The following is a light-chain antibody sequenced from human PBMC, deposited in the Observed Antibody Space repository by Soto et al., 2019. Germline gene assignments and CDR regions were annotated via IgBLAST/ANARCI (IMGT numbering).Light chain of an antibody. CDR1: QSISSW. CDR3: QQYNSYPLT. Sequence: DIQMTQSPSTLSASVGDRVTITCRASQSISSWLAWYQQKPGKAPKLLIYDASSLESGVPSRFSGSGSGTEFTLTIRSLQPDDFATYYCQQYNSYPLTFGGGTTVEIK. J-gene: IGKJ4*01. CDR2: DAS. V-gene: IGKV1-5*01.